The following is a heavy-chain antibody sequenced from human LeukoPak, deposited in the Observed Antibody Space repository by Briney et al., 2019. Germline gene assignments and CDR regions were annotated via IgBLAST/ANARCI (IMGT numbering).Heavy chain of an antibody. CDR2: IHSGGST. J-gene: IGHJ4*02. CDR1: GVSVSSNY. D-gene: IGHD1-20*01. Sequence: PGGSLRLSCVASGVSVSSNYMSWVRQAPGKGLEWVSVIHSGGSTYYADSVKGRFTISRDNSKNTLYLQMNSLRAEDTAVYTCARAYNWNLDYWGQGTLVTVSS. V-gene: IGHV3-53*01. CDR3: ARAYNWNLDY.